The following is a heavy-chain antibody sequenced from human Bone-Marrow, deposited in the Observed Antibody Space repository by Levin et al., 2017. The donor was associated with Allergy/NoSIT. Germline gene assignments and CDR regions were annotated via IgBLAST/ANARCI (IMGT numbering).Heavy chain of an antibody. CDR1: GFSFSDSS. Sequence: PGGSLRLSCAASGFSFSDSSMNWVRQTPGKGLEWVSSISGNSYYIYYADSVKGRFTISRDNAKNSLYLQMDSLRAEDTAVYFCTRGGVFTYGYDYWGQGTLLTVSS. CDR3: TRGGVFTYGYDY. CDR2: ISGNSYYI. D-gene: IGHD5-24*01. V-gene: IGHV3-21*01. J-gene: IGHJ4*02.